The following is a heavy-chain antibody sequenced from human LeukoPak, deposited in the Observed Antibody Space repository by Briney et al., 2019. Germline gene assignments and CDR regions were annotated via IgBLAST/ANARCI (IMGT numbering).Heavy chain of an antibody. J-gene: IGHJ4*02. Sequence: GGSLRLSCAASGFNFSNYWMSWVRQAPGKRLEWVGRVRNKSKGYTTEYAASVKGRFTISRDDSKNSLYLQMNSLKIEDTAVYYCARVEGCTNGVCYYYFDYWGQGTLVTVSS. CDR2: VRNKSKGYTT. V-gene: IGHV3-72*01. D-gene: IGHD2-8*01. CDR1: GFNFSNYW. CDR3: ARVEGCTNGVCYYYFDY.